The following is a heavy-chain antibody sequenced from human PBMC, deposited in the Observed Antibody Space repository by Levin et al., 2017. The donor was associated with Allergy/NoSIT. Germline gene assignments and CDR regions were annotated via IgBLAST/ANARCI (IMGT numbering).Heavy chain of an antibody. CDR3: ARVYNRQLVRTSWFDP. CDR2: IYYSGST. D-gene: IGHD6-6*01. J-gene: IGHJ5*02. CDR1: GGSISSSSYY. Sequence: ESLKISCTVSGGSISSSSYYWGWIRQPPGKGLEWIGSIYYSGSTYYNPSLKSRVTISVDTSKNQFSLKLSSVTAADTAVYYCARVYNRQLVRTSWFDPWGQGTLVTVSS. V-gene: IGHV4-39*07.